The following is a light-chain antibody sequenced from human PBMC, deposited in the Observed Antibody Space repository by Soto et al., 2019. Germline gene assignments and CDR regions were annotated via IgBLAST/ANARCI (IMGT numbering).Light chain of an antibody. V-gene: IGKV3-20*01. J-gene: IGKJ2*01. CDR3: QQYGSSPPYT. Sequence: EIGLTQSPGTLSLSPGERATLSCRASPSVSSTYLAWSQQKPGQAPRLLIYGASSRATGIPDRFSGRGSGTDCTLTISRLEPEDFAVYYCQQYGSSPPYTFGQGTKLEIK. CDR1: PSVSSTY. CDR2: GAS.